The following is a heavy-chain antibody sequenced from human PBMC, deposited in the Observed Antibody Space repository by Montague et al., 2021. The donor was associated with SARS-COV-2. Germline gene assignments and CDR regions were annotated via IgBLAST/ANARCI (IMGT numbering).Heavy chain of an antibody. CDR1: GFTFSSYA. CDR3: AGDYCGVPGSYYHYFDY. CDR2: ISYDGSNK. Sequence: SLRLSLSASGFTFSSYAMHWVRQAPGKGLEWVAVISYDGSNKYYADAVKGRFTISGDNSKNTLYLQMNSLRVEDTAEYYCAGDYCGVPGSYYHYFDYWGQGTLVTVSS. D-gene: IGHD3-10*01. V-gene: IGHV3-30-3*01. J-gene: IGHJ4*02.